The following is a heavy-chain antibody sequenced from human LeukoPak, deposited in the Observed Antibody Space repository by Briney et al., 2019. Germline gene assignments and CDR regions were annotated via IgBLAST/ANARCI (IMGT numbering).Heavy chain of an antibody. Sequence: GASVKVSCKASGYTFTSYDINWVRQATGQGLEWMGWMNPNSGNTGYAQKFQGRVTMTRNTSISTACMELSSLRSEDTAVYYCARGPYYYDSSGYCIDYWGQGTLVTVSS. CDR1: GYTFTSYD. CDR3: ARGPYYYDSSGYCIDY. V-gene: IGHV1-8*01. J-gene: IGHJ4*02. CDR2: MNPNSGNT. D-gene: IGHD3-22*01.